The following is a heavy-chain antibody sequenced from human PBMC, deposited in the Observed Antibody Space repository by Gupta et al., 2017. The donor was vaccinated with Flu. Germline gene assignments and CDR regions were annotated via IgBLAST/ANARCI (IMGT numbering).Heavy chain of an antibody. CDR2: ISAYNGNT. D-gene: IGHD2-2*02. CDR1: GYTFTSYG. Sequence: QVQLVQSGAEVKKPGASVKVSCKASGYTFTSYGISWVRQAPGQGLEWMGGISAYNGNTNYAQKLQGRVTMTTDTSTSTAYMELRSLRSDDTAVYYCARDRIVVVPAAIGAFDIWGQGTMVTVSS. CDR3: ARDRIVVVPAAIGAFDI. V-gene: IGHV1-18*01. J-gene: IGHJ3*02.